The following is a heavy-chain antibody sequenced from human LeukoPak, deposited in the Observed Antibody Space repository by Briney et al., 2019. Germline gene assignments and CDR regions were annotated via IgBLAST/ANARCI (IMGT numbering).Heavy chain of an antibody. CDR1: GGPISSGGYY. CDR3: AMSSGWHYFDY. D-gene: IGHD6-19*01. Sequence: PSQTLSLTCTVSGGPISSGGYYWSWIRQHPGKGLEWIGYIYYSGSTYYNPSLKSRVTISVDTSKNQFSLKLSSVTAADTAVYYCAMSSGWHYFDYWGQGTLVTVSS. CDR2: IYYSGST. V-gene: IGHV4-31*03. J-gene: IGHJ4*02.